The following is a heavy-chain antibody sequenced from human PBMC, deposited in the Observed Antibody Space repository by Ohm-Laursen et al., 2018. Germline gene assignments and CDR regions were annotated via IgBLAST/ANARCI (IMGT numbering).Heavy chain of an antibody. D-gene: IGHD1-26*01. V-gene: IGHV3-21*04. CDR2: ISSSSSYI. CDR1: GFTFSSYS. CDR3: AKISRYSGSDSASRDTYYFDN. Sequence: SLRLSCAASGFTFSSYSMNWVRQAPGKGLEWVSSISSSSSYIYYADSVKGRFTISRDNAKNSLYLQMSGQRAEDTAVYFCAKISRYSGSDSASRDTYYFDNWGQGTLVTVSS. J-gene: IGHJ4*02.